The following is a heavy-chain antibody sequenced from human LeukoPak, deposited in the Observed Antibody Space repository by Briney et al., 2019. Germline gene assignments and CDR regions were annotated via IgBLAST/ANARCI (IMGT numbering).Heavy chain of an antibody. D-gene: IGHD3-3*01. J-gene: IGHJ6*03. CDR3: TRHVNFWSGYYYYYYMDV. V-gene: IGHV3-73*01. CDR1: GFTFSGSA. CDR2: IRSKANSYAT. Sequence: GGSLRLSCAASGFTFSGSAMHWVRQASGKGLEWVGRIRSKANSYATAYAASVKGRFTISRDDSKNTAYLQMNSLKTEDTAVYYCTRHVNFWSGYYYYYYMDVRGKGTTVTVSS.